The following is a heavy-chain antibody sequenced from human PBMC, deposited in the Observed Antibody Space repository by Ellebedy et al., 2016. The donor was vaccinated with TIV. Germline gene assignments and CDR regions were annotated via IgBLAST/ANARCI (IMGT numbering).Heavy chain of an antibody. Sequence: GESLKISCAASGFTFNSAWMNWVRQAPGKGLEGVGRIKSKTDGETIDYAAPVKGRFTISRDDSKNTLYLKMSSLKTEDTAVYYCATGSAAGIGYWGHGTLVTVSS. J-gene: IGHJ4*01. CDR1: GFTFNSAW. D-gene: IGHD6-13*01. CDR2: IKSKTDGETI. CDR3: ATGSAAGIGY. V-gene: IGHV3-15*07.